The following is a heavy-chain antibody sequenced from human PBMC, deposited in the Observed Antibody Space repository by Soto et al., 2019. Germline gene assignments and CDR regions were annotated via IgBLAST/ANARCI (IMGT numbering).Heavy chain of an antibody. CDR1: GFTFSSYD. J-gene: IGHJ6*02. CDR2: IGTSFDT. CDR3: SLRSIILLWFGESLGMDV. V-gene: IGHV3-13*01. Sequence: PGGSLRLFPGASGFTFSSYDMHWIRQATGKTQEWVSPIGTSFDTYYPGSVNRRFTITSANANNSFYRQQNNLRSWDTAVYYSSLRSIILLWFGESLGMDVWGQGTTVTVSS. D-gene: IGHD3-10*01.